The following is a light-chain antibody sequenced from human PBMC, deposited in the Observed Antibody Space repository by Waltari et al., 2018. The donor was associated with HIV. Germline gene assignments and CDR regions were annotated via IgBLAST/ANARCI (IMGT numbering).Light chain of an antibody. V-gene: IGLV2-23*02. CDR1: SSDVGGYNL. J-gene: IGLJ2*01. CDR3: CAYAGSTTYVI. CDR2: EVS. Sequence: QSALTQPASVSGSPGQSITISCTGTSSDVGGYNLLSWYQQPPGKAPKLMIYEVSKRPSGVSNRFSGSKSGNTASLTISGLQAEDEADYYCCAYAGSTTYVIFGGGTKLTVL.